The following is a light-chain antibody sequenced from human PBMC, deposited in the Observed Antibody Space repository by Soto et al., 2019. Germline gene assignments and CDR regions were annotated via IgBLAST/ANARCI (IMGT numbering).Light chain of an antibody. CDR1: SSNIGNNY. V-gene: IGLV1-51*02. CDR3: GTWDSSLSAAYA. J-gene: IGLJ1*01. Sequence: QSVLTQPPSVSAAPGQTVTISCSGSSSNIGNNYVSWYQQLPGTAPKLLIYENNKRPSGIPDRFSGSKSGTSATLGITGLQTGDEADYYCGTWDSSLSAAYAFGTGTKVTVL. CDR2: ENN.